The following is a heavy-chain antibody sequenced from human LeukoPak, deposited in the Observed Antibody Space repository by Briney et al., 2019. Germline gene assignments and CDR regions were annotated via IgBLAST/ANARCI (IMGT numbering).Heavy chain of an antibody. J-gene: IGHJ6*02. Sequence: ASVTVSFKASGYTFTGYYMHWVRQAPGQGLEWMGWINPNSGGTNYAQKFQGRVTMTRDTSISTAYMELSRLRSDDTAVYYCASSGQLGMPGYYYYGMDVWGQGTTVTVSS. CDR2: INPNSGGT. CDR1: GYTFTGYY. V-gene: IGHV1-2*02. CDR3: ASSGQLGMPGYYYYGMDV. D-gene: IGHD7-27*01.